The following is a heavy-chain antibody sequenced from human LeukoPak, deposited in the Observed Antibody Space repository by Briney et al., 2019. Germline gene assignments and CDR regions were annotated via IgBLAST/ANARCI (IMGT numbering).Heavy chain of an antibody. Sequence: SETLSLTCTVSGGSITSYYWSWVRQPAGKGLEWIGRIFSESTNYNPSLKSRVTMSVDTSKNQFSLKLSSVTAADTAVYYCASFGCSSTSCSGVFDYWGQGTLVTVSS. CDR3: ASFGCSSTSCSGVFDY. CDR1: GGSITSYY. J-gene: IGHJ4*02. V-gene: IGHV4-4*07. D-gene: IGHD2-2*01. CDR2: IFSEST.